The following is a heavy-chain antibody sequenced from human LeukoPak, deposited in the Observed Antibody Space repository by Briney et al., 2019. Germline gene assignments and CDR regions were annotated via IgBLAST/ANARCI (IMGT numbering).Heavy chain of an antibody. D-gene: IGHD4-17*01. CDR1: GGSISGSTYY. CDR3: ARDLGDHRIDC. CDR2: IVYSGTT. J-gene: IGHJ4*02. V-gene: IGHV4-39*01. Sequence: SETLSLTCTVSGGSISGSTYYWGWIRQPPGTGLEWIGSIVYSGTTHYDPSLKSRVTISVDTSKSQFSLRLSSVTAADTAVYYCARDLGDHRIDCWGQGTLVTVSS.